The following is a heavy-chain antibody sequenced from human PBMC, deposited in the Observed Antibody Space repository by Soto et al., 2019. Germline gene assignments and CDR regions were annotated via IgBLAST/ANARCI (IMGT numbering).Heavy chain of an antibody. J-gene: IGHJ6*02. D-gene: IGHD6-6*01. Sequence: PSETLSLTCTVSGDSITSSKHYWSWIRQHPGKGLEWIGYIYLSGFTYSTPSLKSRVNMSLDTSKNQFSLKLSSVTAADTAVYYCARAEYSSSSGYYGMDVWGQGTTVTVSS. CDR3: ARAEYSSSSGYYGMDV. CDR2: IYLSGFT. CDR1: GDSITSSKHY. V-gene: IGHV4-30-4*08.